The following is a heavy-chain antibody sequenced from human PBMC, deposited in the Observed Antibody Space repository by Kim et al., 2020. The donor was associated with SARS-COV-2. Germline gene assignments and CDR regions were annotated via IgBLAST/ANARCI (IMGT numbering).Heavy chain of an antibody. CDR1: GFTFSSYG. Sequence: GGSLRLSCAASGFTFSSYGMHWVRQAPGKGLEWVAVIWYDGSNKYYADSVKGRFTISRDNSKNTLYLQMNSLRAEDTAVYYCARERLRFLEWLLVYYGMDVWGQGTTVTVSS. V-gene: IGHV3-33*01. D-gene: IGHD3-3*01. J-gene: IGHJ6*02. CDR3: ARERLRFLEWLLVYYGMDV. CDR2: IWYDGSNK.